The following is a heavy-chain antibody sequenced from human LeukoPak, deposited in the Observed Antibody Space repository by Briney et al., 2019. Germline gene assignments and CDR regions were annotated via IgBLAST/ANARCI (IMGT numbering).Heavy chain of an antibody. CDR2: IYYSEST. V-gene: IGHV4-39*02. CDR1: GGSISSSSYY. CDR3: ARVYGSGSYYNGYYYYYMDV. J-gene: IGHJ6*03. Sequence: SETLSLTCTVSGGSISSSSYYWGWIRQPPGKGLEWIGSIYYSESTYYNPSLKSRVTISVDTCKNHFSLKLSSVTAADTAVYYCARVYGSGSYYNGYYYYYMDVWGKGTTVTISS. D-gene: IGHD3-10*01.